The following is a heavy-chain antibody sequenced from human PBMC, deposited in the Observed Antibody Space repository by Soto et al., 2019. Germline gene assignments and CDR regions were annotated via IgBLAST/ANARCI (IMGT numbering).Heavy chain of an antibody. Sequence: GSLRLSCAASGFPFNNYAMHWVRQAPGKGLEWVAVIWHDGSNEHYADSVKGRFRIARDNSNNTLYLQMNSLRGEGTALYYCARDDVSMVTTFLDYWGLGTLVTVS. CDR2: IWHDGSNE. CDR1: GFPFNNYA. D-gene: IGHD2-21*02. J-gene: IGHJ4*02. CDR3: ARDDVSMVTTFLDY. V-gene: IGHV3-33*01.